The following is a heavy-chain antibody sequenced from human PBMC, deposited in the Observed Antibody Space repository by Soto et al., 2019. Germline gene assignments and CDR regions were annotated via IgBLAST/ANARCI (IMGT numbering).Heavy chain of an antibody. CDR1: GGSFSGYY. J-gene: IGHJ6*03. Sequence: SETLSLTCAVYGGSFSGYYWSWIRQPPGKGLEWIGEINHSGSTNYNPSLKSRVTISVDTSKNQFSLKLSSVTAADTAVYYCARAPQLYRFYYYYMDVWGKGTTVTVSS. CDR2: INHSGST. CDR3: ARAPQLYRFYYYYMDV. V-gene: IGHV4-34*01. D-gene: IGHD3-3*01.